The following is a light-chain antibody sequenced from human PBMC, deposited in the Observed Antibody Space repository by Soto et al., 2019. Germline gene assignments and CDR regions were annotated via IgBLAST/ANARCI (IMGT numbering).Light chain of an antibody. CDR1: SSDVGGYNY. J-gene: IGLJ1*01. V-gene: IGLV2-14*01. Sequence: QSVLTQPASVSGSPGQSITISCTGTSSDVGGYNYVSWYQQHPGKAPKLMIYDVSNRPSGVSNRFSGSKSGNTASLTISGFQAEDEADYYCRSYTSSSTLDGCATGTKVTVL. CDR2: DVS. CDR3: RSYTSSSTLDG.